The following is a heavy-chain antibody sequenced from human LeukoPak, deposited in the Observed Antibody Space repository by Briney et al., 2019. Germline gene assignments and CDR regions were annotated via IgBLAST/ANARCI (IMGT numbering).Heavy chain of an antibody. Sequence: PGGSLRLSCAASGFTFDDYGMSWVRQAPGKGLEWVSGINWNGGSTGYADSVKGRFTISRDNAKNSLFLQMNNLRAGDTAVYYCAREAYYYGSGSFYFDNYYYMDVWGKGTTVTISS. CDR3: AREAYYYGSGSFYFDNYYYMDV. CDR2: INWNGGST. CDR1: GFTFDDYG. V-gene: IGHV3-20*04. J-gene: IGHJ6*03. D-gene: IGHD3-10*01.